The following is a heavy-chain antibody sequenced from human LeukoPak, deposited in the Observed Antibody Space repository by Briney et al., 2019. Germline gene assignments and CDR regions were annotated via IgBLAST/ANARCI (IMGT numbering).Heavy chain of an antibody. CDR1: GGSITNYF. CDR2: IYASGNT. J-gene: IGHJ4*02. V-gene: IGHV4-4*07. Sequence: SETLSLTCTVSGGSITNYFWSWIRQPAGKGLEWIGRIYASGNTNYNPSLKSRVIMSLDSSKNQLSLKLSSMTAADTAVYYCAREVATAGITINDYWGQGILVTVSS. CDR3: AREVATAGITINDY. D-gene: IGHD5-12*01.